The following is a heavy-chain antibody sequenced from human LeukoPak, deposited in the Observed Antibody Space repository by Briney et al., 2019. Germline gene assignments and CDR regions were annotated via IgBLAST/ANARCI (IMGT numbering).Heavy chain of an antibody. Sequence: GGSLRLSCAASGFTFSNYDMNWVRQAPGKGLEWVSYISNSGSIVYYADSVKGRLTISRDNAKKTLFLQLNSLRAEDTAVYFCAREGVNTSGLDYWGQGTLVTVSS. CDR3: AREGVNTSGLDY. J-gene: IGHJ4*02. D-gene: IGHD3-16*01. CDR1: GFTFSNYD. V-gene: IGHV3-48*03. CDR2: ISNSGSIV.